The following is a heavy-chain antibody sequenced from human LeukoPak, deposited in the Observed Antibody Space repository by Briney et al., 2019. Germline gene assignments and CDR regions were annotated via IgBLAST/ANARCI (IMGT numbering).Heavy chain of an antibody. CDR2: INSSGGDT. J-gene: IGHJ4*02. V-gene: IGHV3-23*01. CDR3: AKGRIGYIPDY. Sequence: GESLRLSCAASGFSVSSYSMTWVRQAPGKGLEWVSVINSSGGDTYYADSVRGRFSISRDNSKNTLYLQLNSLRVEDTAVYYCAKGRIGYIPDYWGQGTLVTVSS. D-gene: IGHD6-13*01. CDR1: GFSVSSYS.